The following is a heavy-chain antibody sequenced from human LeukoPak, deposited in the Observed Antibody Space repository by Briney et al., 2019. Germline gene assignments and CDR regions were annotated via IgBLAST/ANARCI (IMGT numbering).Heavy chain of an antibody. Sequence: IIYPGDSATRYSPSFQGQVTISADKSISTAYLQWSSLKASDTAMYYCARQRVWFGPSAFDIWSQGTMVTVSS. V-gene: IGHV5-51*01. CDR3: ARQRVWFGPSAFDI. D-gene: IGHD3-10*01. CDR2: IYPGDSAT. J-gene: IGHJ3*02.